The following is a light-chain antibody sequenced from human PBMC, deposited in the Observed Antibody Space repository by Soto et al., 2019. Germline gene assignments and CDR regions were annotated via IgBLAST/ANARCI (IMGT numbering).Light chain of an antibody. CDR1: SSDVGGYNY. Sequence: QSALTQPASVSGSPGQSITISCTGTSSDVGGYNYVSWHQQHPGKAPKLLIYDVSNRPSGASNRFSGSKSDNTASLTISGLQAEDEADYYCSSYTGSTTLHYVFGTGTKVTVL. CDR3: SSYTGSTTLHYV. CDR2: DVS. J-gene: IGLJ1*01. V-gene: IGLV2-14*01.